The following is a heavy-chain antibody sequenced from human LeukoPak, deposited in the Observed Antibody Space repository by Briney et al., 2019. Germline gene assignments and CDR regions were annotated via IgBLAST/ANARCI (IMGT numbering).Heavy chain of an antibody. D-gene: IGHD3-10*01. CDR3: ARSGSGSPPPL. CDR2: INHSGST. CDR1: GGSFSGYY. Sequence: PSETLSLTCAVYGGSFSGYYWSWIRQPPGKGLEWIGEINHSGSTNHNPSLKSRVTISVDTSKNQLSLKLSSVTAADTAVYYCARSGSGSPPPLWGQGTLVTVSS. V-gene: IGHV4-34*01. J-gene: IGHJ4*02.